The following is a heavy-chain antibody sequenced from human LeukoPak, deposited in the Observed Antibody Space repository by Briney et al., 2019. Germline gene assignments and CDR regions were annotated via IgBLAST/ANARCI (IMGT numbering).Heavy chain of an antibody. J-gene: IGHJ3*02. CDR2: INPSGGST. Sequence: ASVKVSCKASGDTFTSYYMHWVRQAPGQGLEWMGIINPSGGSTSYAQKFQGRVTMNRDTSTSTVYMELSSLRSEDTAVYYCAREPLGGGLDAFDISGQGTMVTVSS. CDR1: GDTFTSYY. V-gene: IGHV1-46*01. D-gene: IGHD3-10*01. CDR3: AREPLGGGLDAFDI.